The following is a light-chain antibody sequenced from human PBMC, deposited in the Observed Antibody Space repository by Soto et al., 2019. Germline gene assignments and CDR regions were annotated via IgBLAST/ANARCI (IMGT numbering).Light chain of an antibody. CDR2: DVS. CDR3: SSYAGSGNV. CDR1: ISDVGAYRY. J-gene: IGLJ1*01. V-gene: IGLV2-11*01. Sequence: QSALTQPRSVSGSPVQSVTISCTGTISDVGAYRYVSWYQQHPGKAPKMMISDVSRRPSGVPDRFSGSKSGNTASLTVSGLQAEEEADYYCSSYAGSGNVFGTGTQVTVL.